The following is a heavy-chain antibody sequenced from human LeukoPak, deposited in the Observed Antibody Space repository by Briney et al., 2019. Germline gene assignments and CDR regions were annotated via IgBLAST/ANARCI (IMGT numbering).Heavy chain of an antibody. J-gene: IGHJ3*02. CDR3: ARETYSVDAFDI. Sequence: PSETLSLTCAVYGGSFSGYYWSWIRQPPGEGLEWIGEINHSGSTNYNPSLKSRVTISVDTSKNQFSLKLSSVTAADTAVYYCARETYSVDAFDIWGQGTMVTVSS. D-gene: IGHD5/OR15-5a*01. CDR2: INHSGST. CDR1: GGSFSGYY. V-gene: IGHV4-34*01.